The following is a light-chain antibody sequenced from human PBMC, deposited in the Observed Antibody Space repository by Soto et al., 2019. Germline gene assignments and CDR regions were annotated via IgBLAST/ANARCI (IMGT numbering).Light chain of an antibody. V-gene: IGLV2-14*01. CDR1: SSDVGGYNR. Sequence: QSVLTQPASVTGSPGQSITISCTGTSSDVGGYNRVSWYRQYPSTAPKLILYEVGIRPSGVSDRFSGSKSVNTASLTISGLQPEDEADYYCSSYTVRNTWVFGGGTKLTVL. CDR2: EVG. CDR3: SSYTVRNTWV. J-gene: IGLJ3*02.